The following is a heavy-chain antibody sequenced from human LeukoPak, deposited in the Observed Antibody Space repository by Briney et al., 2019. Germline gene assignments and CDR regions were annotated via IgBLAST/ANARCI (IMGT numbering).Heavy chain of an antibody. CDR1: GPTFSNYG. CDR3: AKDLVWGFDY. D-gene: IGHD7-27*01. J-gene: IGHJ4*02. V-gene: IGHV3-30*02. Sequence: GGSLRLSCAASGPTFSNYGMHWVRQAPGKGLEWVAFIRYDGTNIYYADSVKGRFTISRDNSKNTLYLQMHSLRVEDTAVYYCAKDLVWGFDYWGQGTLVTVSS. CDR2: IRYDGTNI.